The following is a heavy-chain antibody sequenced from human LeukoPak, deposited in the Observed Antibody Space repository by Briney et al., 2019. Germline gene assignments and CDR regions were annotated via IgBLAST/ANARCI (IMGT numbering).Heavy chain of an antibody. V-gene: IGHV1-2*02. CDR3: ARGAGYCSGGSCYLYYFDY. D-gene: IGHD2-15*01. CDR1: GYTFTDYY. CDR2: INPNSGGT. J-gene: IGHJ4*02. Sequence: GASVKVSCKASGYTFTDYYIHWVRQAPGQGLEWMGWINPNSGGTNYAQKFQGRVTMTRDTSISTAYMELSRLRSDDTAVYYCARGAGYCSGGSCYLYYFDYWGQGTLVTVSS.